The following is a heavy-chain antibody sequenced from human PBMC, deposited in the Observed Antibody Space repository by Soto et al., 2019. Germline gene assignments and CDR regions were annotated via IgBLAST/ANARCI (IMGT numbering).Heavy chain of an antibody. CDR1: GYTFTNFP. CDR2: INPGNGNT. D-gene: IGHD3-22*01. Sequence: ASVKVSCKVSGYTFTNFPMHWVRQAPRQMLEWMAWINPGNGNTKYSQKFQGRFTISRDNSKNTQYLQMSSLRADDTAVYYCAKGEYYYDSSGYYPFDYWGQGTLVTVSS. J-gene: IGHJ4*02. CDR3: AKGEYYYDSSGYYPFDY. V-gene: IGHV1-3*01.